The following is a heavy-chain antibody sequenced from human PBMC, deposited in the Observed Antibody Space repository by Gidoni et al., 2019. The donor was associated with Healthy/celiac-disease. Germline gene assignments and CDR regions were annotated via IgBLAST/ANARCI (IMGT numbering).Heavy chain of an antibody. D-gene: IGHD2-2*01. CDR2: INHSGST. V-gene: IGHV4-34*01. CDR1: GGSFSGYY. Sequence: QVPLQQWGAGLLKPSETLSLTCAVSGGSFSGYYWSWIRQPPGKGLEWIGEINHSGSTNYNPSLKSRVTISVDTSKNQFSLKLSSVTAADTAVYYCARGREDHIVVVPAAFDYWGQGTLVTVSS. CDR3: ARGREDHIVVVPAAFDY. J-gene: IGHJ4*02.